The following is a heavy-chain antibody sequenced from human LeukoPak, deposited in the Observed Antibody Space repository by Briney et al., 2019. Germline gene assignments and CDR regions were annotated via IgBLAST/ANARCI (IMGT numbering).Heavy chain of an antibody. J-gene: IGHJ4*02. D-gene: IGHD5-24*01. CDR2: IKQDGSDK. CDR1: GFTFSNNW. V-gene: IGHV3-7*01. CDR3: TRGAPVGSSREFDY. Sequence: GGSLRLSCAASGFTFSNNWMSWVRQAPGKGLEWVANIKQDGSDKYYVDSVKGRFTISRDNAKNSLYLQMNSLRAEDTAVYYCTRGAPVGSSREFDYWGQGTLVTVSS.